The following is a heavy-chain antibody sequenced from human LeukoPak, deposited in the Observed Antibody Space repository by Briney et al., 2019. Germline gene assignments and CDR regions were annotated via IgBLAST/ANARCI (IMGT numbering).Heavy chain of an antibody. J-gene: IGHJ3*02. CDR1: GYTFTGYY. CDR2: INTNTGNP. D-gene: IGHD5-12*01. CDR3: ARDNMATKAYDAFDI. Sequence: ASVKVSCKASGYTFTGYYMHWVRQAPGQGLEWMGWINTNTGNPTYAQGFTGRFVFSLDTSVSTAYLQISSLKAEDTAVYYCARDNMATKAYDAFDIWGQGTMVTVSS. V-gene: IGHV7-4-1*02.